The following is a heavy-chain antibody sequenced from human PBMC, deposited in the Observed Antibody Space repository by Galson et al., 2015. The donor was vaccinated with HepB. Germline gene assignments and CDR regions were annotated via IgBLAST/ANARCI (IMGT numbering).Heavy chain of an antibody. CDR1: GFPFSSYI. CDR2: ISSSSTYI. J-gene: IGHJ4*02. D-gene: IGHD6-13*01. CDR3: VRLFIADRYFDY. V-gene: IGHV3-21*01. Sequence: SLRLSCAASGFPFSSYIMHWVRQAPGKGLEWVSSISSSSTYIFYADSVKGRFTISRDNAKNSLFLQMNSLRPEDTAVYYCVRLFIADRYFDYWGQGALVTVSS.